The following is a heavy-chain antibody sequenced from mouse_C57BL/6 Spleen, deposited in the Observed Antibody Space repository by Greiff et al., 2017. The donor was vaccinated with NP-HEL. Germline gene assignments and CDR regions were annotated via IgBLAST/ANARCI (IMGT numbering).Heavy chain of an antibody. CDR2: INPSNGGT. D-gene: IGHD2-5*01. J-gene: IGHJ4*01. CDR3: AREDSNSYYAMDY. CDR1: GYTFTSYW. Sequence: VQLQQPGTELVKPGASVKLSCKASGYTFTSYWMHWVKQRPGQGLEWIGNINPSNGGTNYNEKFKSKATLTVDKSSSTAYMQLSSLTSEDSAVYYCAREDSNSYYAMDYWGQGTSVTVSS. V-gene: IGHV1-53*01.